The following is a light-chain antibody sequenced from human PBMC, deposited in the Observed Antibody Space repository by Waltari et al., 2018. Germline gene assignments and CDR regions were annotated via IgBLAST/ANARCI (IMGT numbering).Light chain of an antibody. J-gene: IGLJ2*01. CDR1: NLGNQY. CDR3: QVWDSSSDHWV. Sequence: SYDLTQPPSVSVSPGQMARITCGGDNLGNQYVHWYQQRPAQAPVLVIYDNIERPTGIPWRRSGSKSRNTATLTISGVEAGDEADYYCQVWDSSSDHWVFGGGTRLTVL. V-gene: IGLV3-21*02. CDR2: DNI.